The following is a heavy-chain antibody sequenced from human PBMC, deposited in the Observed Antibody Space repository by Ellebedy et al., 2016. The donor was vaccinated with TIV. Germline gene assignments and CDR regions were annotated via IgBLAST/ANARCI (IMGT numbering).Heavy chain of an antibody. Sequence: ASVKVSXXASGGTFSSYGISWVRQAPGQGLEWMGWISAYNGNTNYAQKLQGRVTMTTDTSTSTAYMELRSLRSDDTAVYYCASRVGAIDYWGQGTLVTVSS. V-gene: IGHV1-18*01. J-gene: IGHJ4*02. CDR3: ASRVGAIDY. CDR2: ISAYNGNT. CDR1: GGTFSSYG. D-gene: IGHD1-26*01.